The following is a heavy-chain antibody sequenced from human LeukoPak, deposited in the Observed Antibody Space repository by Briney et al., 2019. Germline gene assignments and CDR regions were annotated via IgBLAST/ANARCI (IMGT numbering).Heavy chain of an antibody. CDR3: ARRTPRYCSGGSCYLFDY. Sequence: PGGSLRLSCAASGFTFSSYAMSWVRQAPGEGLEWVSAISGSGGSTYYADSVKGRFTISRDNSKNTLYLQMNSLRAEDTAVYYCARRTPRYCSGGSCYLFDYWGQGTLVTVSS. CDR2: ISGSGGST. D-gene: IGHD2-15*01. J-gene: IGHJ4*02. V-gene: IGHV3-23*01. CDR1: GFTFSSYA.